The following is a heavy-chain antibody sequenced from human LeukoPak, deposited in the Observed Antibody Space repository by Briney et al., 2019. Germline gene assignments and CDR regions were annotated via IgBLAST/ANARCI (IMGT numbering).Heavy chain of an antibody. D-gene: IGHD3-10*01. CDR1: GGTFSSYA. V-gene: IGHV1-69*13. Sequence: SVKDSCKPPGGTFSSYAISWVRQAPGQGLEWMGGIIPIFGTANYAQKFQGRVTITADESTSTAYMELSSLRSEETAVYYCVVGAYYYGAIDWGQGTLVTVSS. CDR2: IIPIFGTA. J-gene: IGHJ4*02. CDR3: VVGAYYYGAID.